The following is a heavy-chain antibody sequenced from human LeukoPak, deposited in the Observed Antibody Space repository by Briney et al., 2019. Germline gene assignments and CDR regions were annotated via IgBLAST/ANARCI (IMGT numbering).Heavy chain of an antibody. CDR3: ARVPRLRYCSSTSCYAEY. V-gene: IGHV1-69*05. CDR1: GGTFSSYA. Sequence: SVKVSCEASGGTFSSYAISWVRQAPGQGLGWMGGIIPIFGTANYAQKFQGRVTITTDESTSTAYMELSSLRSEDTAVYYCARVPRLRYCSSTSCYAEYWGQGTLVTVSS. J-gene: IGHJ4*02. CDR2: IIPIFGTA. D-gene: IGHD2-2*01.